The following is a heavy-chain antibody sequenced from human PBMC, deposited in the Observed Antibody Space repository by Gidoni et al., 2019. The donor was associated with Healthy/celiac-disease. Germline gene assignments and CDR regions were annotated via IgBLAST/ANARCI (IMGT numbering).Heavy chain of an antibody. J-gene: IGHJ3*02. CDR2: IWYDGSNK. Sequence: WVRQAPGKGLEWVAVIWYDGSNKYYADSVKGRFTISRDNSKNTLYLQMNSLRAEDTAVYYCARDTHYGDYGGGAFDIWGQGTMVTVSS. D-gene: IGHD4-17*01. CDR3: ARDTHYGDYGGGAFDI. V-gene: IGHV3-33*01.